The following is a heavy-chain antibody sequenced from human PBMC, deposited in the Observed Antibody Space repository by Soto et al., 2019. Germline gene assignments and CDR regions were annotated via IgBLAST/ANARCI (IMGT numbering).Heavy chain of an antibody. CDR1: GFSFSISP. CDR3: ARDPKTSGGQHWAFNYFAS. Sequence: QVQLVESGGGVVQPGRSLRLSCAASGFSFSISPMHWVRQAPGKGPEWVALISYDGTNKFYADSVKVRFTISRDNSKSTLYLQVDSLRPEDAAVYYCARDPKTSGGQHWAFNYFASWGQGTLVTVSS. V-gene: IGHV3-30-3*01. J-gene: IGHJ4*02. D-gene: IGHD7-27*01. CDR2: ISYDGTNK.